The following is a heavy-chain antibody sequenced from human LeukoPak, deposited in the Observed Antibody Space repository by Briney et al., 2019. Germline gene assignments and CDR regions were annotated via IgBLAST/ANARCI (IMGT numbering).Heavy chain of an antibody. J-gene: IGHJ3*02. CDR1: GDSISSSIYY. V-gene: IGHV4-39*07. CDR2: IYYSGST. CDR3: ARIACSGGTCYSQRGAFDI. Sequence: PSETLSLTCTVSGDSISSSIYYWGWIRQPPGKGLEWIGSIYYSGSTYYNPSRKSRVTISVDTSKNQFSLKLSSVTAADTAVYHCARIACSGGTCYSQRGAFDIWGQGTKVTVSS. D-gene: IGHD2-15*01.